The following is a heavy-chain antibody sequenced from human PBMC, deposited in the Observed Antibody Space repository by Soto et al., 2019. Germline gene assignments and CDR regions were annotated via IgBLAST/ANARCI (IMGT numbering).Heavy chain of an antibody. CDR1: GGSFSGYY. D-gene: IGHD3-10*01. Sequence: PSETLSLTCAVYGGSFSGYYWSGIRQPPGKGLEWIGEINHSGSTNYNPSLKSRVTISVDTSKNQFSLKLSSVTAADTAVYYCARGNQYYYGSGSYYNNWFDPWGQGTLVTVSS. CDR2: INHSGST. CDR3: ARGNQYYYGSGSYYNNWFDP. V-gene: IGHV4-34*01. J-gene: IGHJ5*02.